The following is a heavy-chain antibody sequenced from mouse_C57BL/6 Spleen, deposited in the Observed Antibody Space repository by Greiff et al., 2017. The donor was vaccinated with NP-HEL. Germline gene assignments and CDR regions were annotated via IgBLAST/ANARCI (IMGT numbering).Heavy chain of an antibody. J-gene: IGHJ1*03. V-gene: IGHV5-16*01. CDR1: GFTFSDYY. CDR3: ARDRISYWYFDV. Sequence: EVQRVESEGGLVQPGSSMKLSCTASGFTFSDYYMAWVRQVPEKGLEWVANINYDGSSTYYLDSLKSRFIISRDNAKNILYLQMSSLKSEDTATYYCARDRISYWYFDVWGTGTTVTVSS. CDR2: INYDGSST.